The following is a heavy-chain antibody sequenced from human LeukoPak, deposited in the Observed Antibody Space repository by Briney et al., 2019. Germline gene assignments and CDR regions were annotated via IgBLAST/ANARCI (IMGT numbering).Heavy chain of an antibody. CDR1: GFTFSSFW. V-gene: IGHV3-7*04. Sequence: PGGSLRLSCVGSGFTFSSFWMNWVRQVPGRGLQWLANIKEDGSQTTHEESVKGRFTIFRDNVANVLYLQMNSLRVDDTAIYYCARGRPTPGTDFWGQGTLVTVSS. J-gene: IGHJ4*02. CDR3: ARGRPTPGTDF. D-gene: IGHD6-6*01. CDR2: IKEDGSQT.